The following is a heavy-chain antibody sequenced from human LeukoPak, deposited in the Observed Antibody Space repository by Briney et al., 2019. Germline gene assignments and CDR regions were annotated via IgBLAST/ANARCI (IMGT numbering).Heavy chain of an antibody. V-gene: IGHV5-51*01. CDR1: GYSFTSYW. CDR2: IYPSDSDI. J-gene: IGHJ4*02. D-gene: IGHD6-19*01. CDR3: ARLVDAPSAVAGPFDY. Sequence: GESLKISCKGSGYSFTSYWIGWVRQMPGKGLEWMGIIYPSDSDITYSPSFQGQVTISADKSISTAYLQWSSLEASDTAMYYCARLVDAPSAVAGPFDYWGQGTLVTVSS.